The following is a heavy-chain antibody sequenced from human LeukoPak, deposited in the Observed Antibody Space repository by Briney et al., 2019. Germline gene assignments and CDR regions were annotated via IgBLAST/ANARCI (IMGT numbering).Heavy chain of an antibody. CDR3: ASAIAEDFYYYYMDV. CDR1: GGSISSSY. Sequence: PSETLSLTCTVSGGSISSSYWTWIRQPPGKGLEWIGYIYYSGSTNYNPSLKCRVTISVDTSKNQFSLNLSSVTAADTAVYYCASAIAEDFYYYYMDVWGKGTTVTVSS. D-gene: IGHD1-14*01. J-gene: IGHJ6*03. V-gene: IGHV4-59*01. CDR2: IYYSGST.